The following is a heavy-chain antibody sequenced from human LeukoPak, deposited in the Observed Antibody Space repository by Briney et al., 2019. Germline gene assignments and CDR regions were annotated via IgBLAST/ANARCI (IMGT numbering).Heavy chain of an antibody. Sequence: GGSLRLSCAASGFTFSSYWMSWVRQAPGKGLEWVSVIYSGGSTYYADSVKGRFTISRDNSKNTLYLQMNSLRAEDTAVYYCAKDISGSGTAAQLWGQGTLVTVSS. CDR2: IYSGGST. D-gene: IGHD3-10*01. CDR3: AKDISGSGTAAQL. CDR1: GFTFSSYW. J-gene: IGHJ4*02. V-gene: IGHV3-53*01.